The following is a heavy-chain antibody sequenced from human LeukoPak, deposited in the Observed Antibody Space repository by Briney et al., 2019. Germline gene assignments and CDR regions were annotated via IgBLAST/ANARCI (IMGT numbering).Heavy chain of an antibody. J-gene: IGHJ6*03. CDR1: GGSISSYY. CDR2: VVSSGDT. V-gene: IGHV4-4*07. D-gene: IGHD4-17*01. Sequence: PSETLSLTCAVSGGSISSYYWCWIRQSAGKGLEWIGRVVSSGDTKYNPSLKSRVSLSLDTSKNQFSLRLTSVTAADTAVYYCVTTTKNYGDHDRGQYYYYLDVWGKGTTVTVSS. CDR3: VTTTKNYGDHDRGQYYYYLDV.